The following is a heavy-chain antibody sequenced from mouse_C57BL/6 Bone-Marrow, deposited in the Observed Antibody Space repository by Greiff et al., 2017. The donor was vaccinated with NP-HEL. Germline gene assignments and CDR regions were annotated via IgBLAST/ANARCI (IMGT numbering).Heavy chain of an antibody. CDR2: IYPRDGST. J-gene: IGHJ3*01. CDR1: GYTFTDHT. Sequence: QVQLQQSDAELVKPGASVKISCKVSGYTFTDHTIHWMKQRPEQGLEWIGYIYPRDGSTKYNEKFKGKATLTADKSYSTAYMQLNSLTSEDSAVYFCAAYSNYGAWFAYWGQGTLVTVSA. D-gene: IGHD2-5*01. CDR3: AAYSNYGAWFAY. V-gene: IGHV1-78*01.